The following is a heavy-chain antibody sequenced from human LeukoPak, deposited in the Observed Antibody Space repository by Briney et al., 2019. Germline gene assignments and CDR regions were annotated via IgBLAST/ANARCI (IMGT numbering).Heavy chain of an antibody. D-gene: IGHD2-15*01. CDR2: ISGSSTYI. Sequence: GGSLRLSCAASGFTFSTYSMNWVRQAPGKGLEWVSSISGSSTYIYYADSVKGRFTISRDNAKNSLYLHMNSLRAEDTAEYYCARRYCSGGSCYCDYWGQGTLVTVSS. CDR3: ARRYCSGGSCYCDY. CDR1: GFTFSTYS. V-gene: IGHV3-21*01. J-gene: IGHJ4*02.